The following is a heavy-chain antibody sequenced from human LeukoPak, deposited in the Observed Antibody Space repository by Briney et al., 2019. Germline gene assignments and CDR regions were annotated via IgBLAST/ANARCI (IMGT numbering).Heavy chain of an antibody. CDR2: ISAYNGNT. J-gene: IGHJ4*02. V-gene: IGHV1-18*01. CDR3: ARDLYSGDYGDLGY. D-gene: IGHD1-26*01. CDR1: GYTFTSYG. Sequence: GASVKVSCEASGYTFTSYGVNWVRQAPGQGLEWMGWISAYNGNTDYAQRFQGRVTMTTDTSTSTVYMELRSLRSDDAAVYYCARDLYSGDYGDLGYWGQGTLVTVSS.